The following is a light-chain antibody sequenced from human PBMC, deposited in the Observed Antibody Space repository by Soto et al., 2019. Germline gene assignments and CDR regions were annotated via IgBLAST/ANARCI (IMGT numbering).Light chain of an antibody. CDR3: QQYNDWPMYS. Sequence: EIVMTQSPATLSVSPGERATLSRRASQSVYNKFAWYQQRPGQAPRLLIYGASTRATGIPARFSGVGSGTEFSMTISSLQSEDFAVYYCQQYNDWPMYSFGQGTRLEIK. J-gene: IGKJ2*01. V-gene: IGKV3-15*01. CDR1: QSVYNK. CDR2: GAS.